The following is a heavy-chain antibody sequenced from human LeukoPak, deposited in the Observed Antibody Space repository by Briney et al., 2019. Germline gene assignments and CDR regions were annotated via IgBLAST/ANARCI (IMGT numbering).Heavy chain of an antibody. CDR3: AKDYDIVVVVAATPDY. J-gene: IGHJ4*02. V-gene: IGHV3-30*18. CDR1: GFTFSSYG. D-gene: IGHD2-15*01. Sequence: PGRSLRLSCAASGFTFSSYGMHWVRQAPGKGLEWVAVISYDGSNKYYADSVEGRFTISRDNSKNTLYLQMNSLRAEDTAVYYCAKDYDIVVVVAATPDYWGQGTLVTVSS. CDR2: ISYDGSNK.